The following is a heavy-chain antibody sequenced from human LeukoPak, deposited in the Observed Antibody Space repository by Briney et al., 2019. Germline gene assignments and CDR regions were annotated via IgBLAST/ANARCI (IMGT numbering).Heavy chain of an antibody. CDR1: GGSISSDY. Sequence: SETLSLTCTVSGGSISSDYWSWMRQPPGKGLECIGYIYYSGSTNYNPSLKSQVTISVDKSKNQFSLKLSFVTAADTAMYYCARSDYHNSGSHTVFDAFDIWGQGTRVTVSS. V-gene: IGHV4-59*01. D-gene: IGHD3-10*01. CDR3: ARSDYHNSGSHTVFDAFDI. CDR2: IYYSGST. J-gene: IGHJ3*02.